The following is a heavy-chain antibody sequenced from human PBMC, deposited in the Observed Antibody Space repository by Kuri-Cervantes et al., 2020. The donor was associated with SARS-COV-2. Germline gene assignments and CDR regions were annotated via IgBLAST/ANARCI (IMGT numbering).Heavy chain of an antibody. CDR2: IRSKAYGGTT. D-gene: IGHD3-3*01. J-gene: IGHJ4*02. CDR1: GFLFSASA. CDR3: TRYDFWSGYYLDY. V-gene: IGHV3-49*04. Sequence: GGSLRLSCEVSGFLFSASAIHWVRQGSGKGLEWVGFIRSKAYGGTTEYAASVKGRFTISRDDSKSIAYLQMNSLKTEDTAVYYCTRYDFWSGYYLDYWGQGTLVTVSS.